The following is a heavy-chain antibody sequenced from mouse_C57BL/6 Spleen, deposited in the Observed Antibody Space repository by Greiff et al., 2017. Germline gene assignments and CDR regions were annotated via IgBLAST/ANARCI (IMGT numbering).Heavy chain of an antibody. CDR3: TRWLDYDNFAY. V-gene: IGHV1-15*01. J-gene: IGHJ2*01. D-gene: IGHD2-4*01. CDR1: GYTFTDYE. Sequence: VQLQESGAELVRPGASVTLSCKASGYTFTDYEMHWVKQTPVHGLEWIGAIDPETGGTAYNQKFKGKDILTADKSSSTAYMELRSLTSEDSAVYYCTRWLDYDNFAYWGQGTTLTVSS. CDR2: IDPETGGT.